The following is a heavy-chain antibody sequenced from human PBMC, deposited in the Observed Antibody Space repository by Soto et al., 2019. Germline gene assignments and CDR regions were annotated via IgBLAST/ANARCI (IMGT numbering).Heavy chain of an antibody. V-gene: IGHV4-34*01. D-gene: IGHD1-26*01. CDR3: TRGLFSGSYYSGGWYYFDS. Sequence: SETLSLTCAVYGVSFSGYYWSWIRQPPGKGLEWIGEINHSGSTNYNPSLKNRVTISTMSNNKFSLELSSVTAADTAVYYCTRGLFSGSYYSGGWYYFDSWGQGTMVT. J-gene: IGHJ4*02. CDR2: INHSGST. CDR1: GVSFSGYY.